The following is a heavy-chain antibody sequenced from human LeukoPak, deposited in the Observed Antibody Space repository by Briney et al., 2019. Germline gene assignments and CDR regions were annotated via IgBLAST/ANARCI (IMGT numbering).Heavy chain of an antibody. J-gene: IGHJ4*02. CDR1: GFTFISYR. V-gene: IGHV3-74*01. CDR2: INGYGSST. Sequence: GGSLRLSCAASGFTFISYRMHWVRQAPGKGLVWVSRINGYGSSTDFADSVKGRFTISRDNAKNTLYLQMNSLRAEDTAVYYCARDAPGNTALDYWGQGTLVTVSS. D-gene: IGHD5-18*01. CDR3: ARDAPGNTALDY.